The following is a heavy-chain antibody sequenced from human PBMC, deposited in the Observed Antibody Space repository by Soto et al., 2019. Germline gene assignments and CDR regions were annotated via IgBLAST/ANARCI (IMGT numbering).Heavy chain of an antibody. Sequence: VGSPRLSCAASGFTFSSYSMNWVRQAPGKGLEWVSSISSSSSYIYYADSVKGRFTISRDNAKNSLYLQMNSLRAEDTAVYYCARDRGAVATLDYWGQGTLVTVSS. V-gene: IGHV3-21*01. D-gene: IGHD6-19*01. CDR2: ISSSSSYI. J-gene: IGHJ4*02. CDR1: GFTFSSYS. CDR3: ARDRGAVATLDY.